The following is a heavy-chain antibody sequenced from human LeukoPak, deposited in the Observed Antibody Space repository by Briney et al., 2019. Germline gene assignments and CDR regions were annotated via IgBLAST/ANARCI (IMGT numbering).Heavy chain of an antibody. Sequence: PGGSLRLSCAASGFIFSSYSMNWVHQAPGKGLEWVSYISSSGSTIYYADSVKGRFTISRDNAKNSLYLQMNSLRAEDTAVYYCAVLTYQLLDYYFDYWGQGTLVTVSS. CDR2: ISSSGSTI. CDR1: GFIFSSYS. CDR3: AVLTYQLLDYYFDY. V-gene: IGHV3-48*01. J-gene: IGHJ4*02. D-gene: IGHD2-2*01.